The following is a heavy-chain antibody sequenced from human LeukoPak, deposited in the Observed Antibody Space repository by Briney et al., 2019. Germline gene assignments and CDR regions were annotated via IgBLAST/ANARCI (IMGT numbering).Heavy chain of an antibody. CDR2: FNSDGTNA. V-gene: IGHV3-74*03. J-gene: IGHJ2*01. CDR3: ATNSRGAYCGGDCYWYWYFDL. Sequence: GGSLRLSCTASEFTFNNHWIHWVRQAPGKGLVWVSRFNSDGTNAAYADSVKGRFTISRDNAKNTVYLQMNSLRAEATAVYYCATNSRGAYCGGDCYWYWYFDLWGRGTLVTVSS. D-gene: IGHD2-21*02. CDR1: EFTFNNHW.